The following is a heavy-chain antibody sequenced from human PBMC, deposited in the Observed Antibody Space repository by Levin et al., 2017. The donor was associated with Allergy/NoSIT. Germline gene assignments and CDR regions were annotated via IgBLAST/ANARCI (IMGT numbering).Heavy chain of an antibody. J-gene: IGHJ3*02. Sequence: ASVKVSCKASGYTFTSYGISWVRQAPGQGLEWMGWISAYNGNTNYAQKLQGRVTMTTDTSTSTAYMELRSLRSDDTAVYYCAGATYSSGWYNDAFDIWGQGTMVTVSS. V-gene: IGHV1-18*01. D-gene: IGHD6-19*01. CDR2: ISAYNGNT. CDR1: GYTFTSYG. CDR3: AGATYSSGWYNDAFDI.